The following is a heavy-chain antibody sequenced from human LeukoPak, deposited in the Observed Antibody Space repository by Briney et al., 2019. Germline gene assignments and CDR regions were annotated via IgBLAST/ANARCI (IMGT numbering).Heavy chain of an antibody. CDR2: IIWNSGSI. J-gene: IGHJ4*02. CDR3: MSAHGY. V-gene: IGHV3-9*01. Sequence: PGGSLRLSCAASGFTFDDYAMHWVRQAPGKGLEWVSGIIWNSGSIGYADSVKGRSTISRDNAKNSLYLQMNSLRAEDTAVYYCMSAHGYWGQGTLLTVTS. CDR1: GFTFDDYA.